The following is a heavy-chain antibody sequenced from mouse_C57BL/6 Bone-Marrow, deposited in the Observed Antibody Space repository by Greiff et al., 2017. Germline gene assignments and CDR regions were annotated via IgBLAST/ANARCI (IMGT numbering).Heavy chain of an antibody. CDR2: IWSDGST. CDR1: GFSLTSYG. J-gene: IGHJ4*01. Sequence: QVQLQQSGPGLVAPSQSLSITCTVSGFSLTSYGVHWVRQPPGKGLEWLVVIWSDGSTTYNSALKSRLSISKDNSKSQVFLKMNSLQTDDTAMYYCARQNYDEYYYAMDYWGQGTSVTVSS. CDR3: ARQNYDEYYYAMDY. D-gene: IGHD2-4*01. V-gene: IGHV2-6-1*01.